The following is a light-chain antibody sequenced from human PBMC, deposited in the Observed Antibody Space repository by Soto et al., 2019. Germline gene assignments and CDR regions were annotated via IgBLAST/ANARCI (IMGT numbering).Light chain of an antibody. Sequence: DIVMTQSPDSLAVSLGERATINCKSSQSVLYSSNNKNYLAWYQQKPGQPPKLLIYWASTRESGVPDRFSGSGSGTDFTVSISSVQPEDVSVYYCQQYYSTPRTFGQGTKVEIK. CDR3: QQYYSTPRT. CDR2: WAS. V-gene: IGKV4-1*01. CDR1: QSVLYSSNNKNY. J-gene: IGKJ1*01.